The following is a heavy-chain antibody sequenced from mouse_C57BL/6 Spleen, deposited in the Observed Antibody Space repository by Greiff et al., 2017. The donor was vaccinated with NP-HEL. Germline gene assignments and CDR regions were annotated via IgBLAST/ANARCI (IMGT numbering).Heavy chain of an antibody. J-gene: IGHJ3*01. CDR2: IDPSDSYT. CDR1: GYTFTSYW. D-gene: IGHD2-4*01. CDR3: ARMTHYDFAY. V-gene: IGHV1-59*01. Sequence: QVQLQQPGAELVRPGTSVKLSCKASGYTFTSYWMHWVKQRPGQGLEWIGVIDPSDSYTNYNQKFKGKATLTVDTSSSTAYMQLSSLTSEDSAVYYCARMTHYDFAYWGQGTLVTVSA.